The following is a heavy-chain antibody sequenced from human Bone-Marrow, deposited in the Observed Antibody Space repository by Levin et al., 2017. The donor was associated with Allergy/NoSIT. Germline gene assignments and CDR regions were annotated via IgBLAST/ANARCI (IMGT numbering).Heavy chain of an antibody. Sequence: GASVKVSCKTFGYTFKNYAISWVRQAPGQGLEWVGWISGQKGDTNYAQKVQGRVTMTTDTSTGTVFMELRSLRFDDTAIYYCVRDRNRCKDPWSYNWFDSWGQGTLVTVSS. CDR3: VRDRNRCKDPWSYNWFDS. CDR2: ISGQKGDT. D-gene: IGHD2/OR15-2a*01. V-gene: IGHV1-18*01. J-gene: IGHJ5*01. CDR1: GYTFKNYA.